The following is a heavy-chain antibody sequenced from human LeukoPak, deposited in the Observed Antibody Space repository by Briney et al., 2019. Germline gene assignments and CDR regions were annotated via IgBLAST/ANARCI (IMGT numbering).Heavy chain of an antibody. J-gene: IGHJ3*02. CDR2: ISSNGGST. CDR1: GSTFSSYA. D-gene: IGHD3-22*01. Sequence: GGSLRLSCAASGSTFSSYAMHWVRQAPGKGLEYVSAISSNGGSTYYANSVKGRFTISRDNSKNTLYLQMGSLRAEDMAVYYCAREDTMIVVPTGAFDIWGQGTMVTVSS. V-gene: IGHV3-64*01. CDR3: AREDTMIVVPTGAFDI.